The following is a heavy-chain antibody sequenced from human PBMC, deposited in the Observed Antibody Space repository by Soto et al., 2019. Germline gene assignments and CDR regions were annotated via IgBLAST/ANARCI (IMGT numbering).Heavy chain of an antibody. CDR2: ISYDGSNK. J-gene: IGHJ4*02. Sequence: GGSLRLSCAASGFTFSSYGMHWVRQAPGKGLEWVAVISYDGSNKYYADSVKGRFTISRDNSKSTLYLQMNSLRAEDTAVYYCAKDPDTAMVTLGLDYWGQGTLVTVSS. CDR3: AKDPDTAMVTLGLDY. D-gene: IGHD5-18*01. CDR1: GFTFSSYG. V-gene: IGHV3-30*18.